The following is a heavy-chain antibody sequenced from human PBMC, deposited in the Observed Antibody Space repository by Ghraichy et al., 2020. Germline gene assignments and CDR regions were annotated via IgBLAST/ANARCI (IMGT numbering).Heavy chain of an antibody. D-gene: IGHD4-23*01. J-gene: IGHJ6*02. CDR3: TRNSWNYYYFGMDV. CDR1: GFTFSDSW. Sequence: GGSLRLSCAASGFTFSDSWMSWVRHIPGKGLQWVGRIKSEYNGGTADYAAPVKGRFTISRDDSMNMMYLLMNSLKAEDTAVYYCTRNSWNYYYFGMDVWGQGTKYTVSS. CDR2: IKSEYNGGTA. V-gene: IGHV3-15*01.